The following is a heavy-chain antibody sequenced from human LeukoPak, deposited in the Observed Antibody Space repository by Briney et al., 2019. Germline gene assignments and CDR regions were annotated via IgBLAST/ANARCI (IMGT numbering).Heavy chain of an antibody. CDR3: AKLSTAVAAPFDY. CDR1: GFTFDDYA. D-gene: IGHD6-19*01. V-gene: IGHV3-9*01. CDR2: ISWNSGSI. J-gene: IGHJ4*02. Sequence: GGSLRLSCAASGFTFDDYAMHWVRQAPGKGLEWVSGISWNSGSIGYADSVKGRFTISRDNAKNSLYLQMNSLRAEDTALYYCAKLSTAVAAPFDYWGQGTLVTVSS.